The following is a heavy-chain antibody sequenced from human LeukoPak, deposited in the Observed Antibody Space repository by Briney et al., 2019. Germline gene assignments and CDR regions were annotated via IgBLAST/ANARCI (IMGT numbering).Heavy chain of an antibody. Sequence: GGSLRLSCAASGFTFSSYAMSWVRLAPGKGLEWVSAISGSGGSTYYADSVKGRFTISRDNSKNTLYLQMNSLRAEDTAVYYCAKGALWFGELIYYFDYWGQGTLVTVSS. CDR3: AKGALWFGELIYYFDY. CDR2: ISGSGGST. CDR1: GFTFSSYA. J-gene: IGHJ4*02. V-gene: IGHV3-23*01. D-gene: IGHD3-10*01.